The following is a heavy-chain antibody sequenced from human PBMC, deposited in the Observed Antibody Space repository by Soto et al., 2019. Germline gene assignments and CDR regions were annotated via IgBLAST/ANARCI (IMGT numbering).Heavy chain of an antibody. D-gene: IGHD5-12*01. CDR2: IYYTGTT. J-gene: IGHJ4*02. CDR1: GVSISSSY. CDR3: ARGGNRYSNTASGVGGFDF. V-gene: IGHV4-59*01. Sequence: SETLSLTCTVSGVSISSSYWSWIRQSPGTGLEWIGYIYYTGTTNYNPSLKGRVTISLDTAKNQFSLNVNSLTTADTAVYFCARGGNRYSNTASGVGGFDFWGQGTLVTVSS.